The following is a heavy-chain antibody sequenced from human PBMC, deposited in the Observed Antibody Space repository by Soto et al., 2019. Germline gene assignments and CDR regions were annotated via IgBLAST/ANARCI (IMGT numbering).Heavy chain of an antibody. CDR1: GGTFSSYA. J-gene: IGHJ4*02. Sequence: ASVKVSCKASGGTFSSYAISWVRQAPGQGLEWMGRIIPIFGIVNYAQKFQGRVTFTADESTSTAYMELSSLRSEDTAVYYCATSEGWSGYLSGNYWGQGTLVTVSS. D-gene: IGHD3-3*01. CDR3: ATSEGWSGYLSGNY. V-gene: IGHV1-69*15. CDR2: IIPIFGIV.